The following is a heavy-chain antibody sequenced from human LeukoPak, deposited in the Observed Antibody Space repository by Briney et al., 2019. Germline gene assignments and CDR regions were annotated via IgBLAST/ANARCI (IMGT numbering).Heavy chain of an antibody. CDR2: ISWNSGTI. D-gene: IGHD5-12*01. V-gene: IGHV3-9*01. CDR1: GFTFDDYA. CDR3: AKGDSGYGPYFDY. J-gene: IGHJ4*02. Sequence: GGSLRLSCAASGFTFDDYAMHWVRHAPGKGLEWVSGISWNSGTIGYADSVKGRFTISRDNAKNSLYLQMNSLRAEDTALYYCAKGDSGYGPYFDYWGQGTLVTVSS.